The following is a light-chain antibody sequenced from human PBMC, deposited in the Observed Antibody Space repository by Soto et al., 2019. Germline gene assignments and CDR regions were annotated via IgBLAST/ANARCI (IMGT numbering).Light chain of an antibody. J-gene: IGKJ1*01. CDR3: QQYNNWPPWT. CDR2: GAS. Sequence: EIVMTQSPATLSVSPGERATLSCRASQSVSRSLAWYQQKPGQAPRLLIYGASIRATGIPDRFSGSGSGTEFTLTISSLQSEDFAVYYCQQYNNWPPWTFGQGTKVDI. V-gene: IGKV3D-15*01. CDR1: QSVSRS.